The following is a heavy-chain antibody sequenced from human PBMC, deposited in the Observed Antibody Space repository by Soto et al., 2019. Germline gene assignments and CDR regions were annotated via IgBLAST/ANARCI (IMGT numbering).Heavy chain of an antibody. D-gene: IGHD5-12*01. Sequence: SETLSLTCTVPGGSISSGDYYWSWIRQPPGKGLEWIGYIYYSGSTYYNPSLKSRVTISVDTSKNQFSLKLSSVTAADTAVYYCARVIYSGYDRYFDYWGQGTLVTVSS. CDR3: ARVIYSGYDRYFDY. CDR2: IYYSGST. J-gene: IGHJ4*02. V-gene: IGHV4-30-4*01. CDR1: GGSISSGDYY.